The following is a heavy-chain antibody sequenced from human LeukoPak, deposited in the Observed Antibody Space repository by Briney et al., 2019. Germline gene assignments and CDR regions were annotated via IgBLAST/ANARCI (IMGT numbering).Heavy chain of an antibody. D-gene: IGHD6-13*01. CDR2: ITSSSSKI. Sequence: GGSLRLSCAASGFLFNSHHMNWVRQAPGKGLEWISYITSSSSKIYYADSVEGRFTISRDNAKKSVYLQMNSLRADDTAVYYCVREFRSTWKGDHNWFDPWGQGTLVTVSS. CDR1: GFLFNSHH. CDR3: VREFRSTWKGDHNWFDP. V-gene: IGHV3-48*04. J-gene: IGHJ5*02.